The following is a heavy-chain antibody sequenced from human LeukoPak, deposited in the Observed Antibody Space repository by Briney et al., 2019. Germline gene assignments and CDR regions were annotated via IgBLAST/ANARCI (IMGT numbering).Heavy chain of an antibody. CDR3: ARDMCSSTSCYDYYYYMDV. Sequence: PSETLSLTCTVSGGSISSYYWSWIRQPAGKGLEWIGRIYTSGSTNYNPSLKSRVTTSVDTSKNQFSLKLSSVTAADTAVYYCARDMCSSTSCYDYYYYMDVWGKGTTVTVSS. J-gene: IGHJ6*03. CDR1: GGSISSYY. D-gene: IGHD2-2*01. CDR2: IYTSGST. V-gene: IGHV4-4*07.